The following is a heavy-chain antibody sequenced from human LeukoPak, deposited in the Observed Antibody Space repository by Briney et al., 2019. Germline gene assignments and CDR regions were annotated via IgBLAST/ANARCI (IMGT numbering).Heavy chain of an antibody. CDR3: ARSGGTYYEDY. D-gene: IGHD1-26*01. V-gene: IGHV1-18*01. CDR1: GYTFTTYG. CDR2: ISVYNGNT. J-gene: IGHJ4*02. Sequence: SVNVSCKASGYTFTTYGISWVRPAPGQGLEWMGWISVYNGNTYYPQKLQGRATETADTSTSTAYMELRSLRSDDTAVYYCARSGGTYYEDYWGQGTLVSVSS.